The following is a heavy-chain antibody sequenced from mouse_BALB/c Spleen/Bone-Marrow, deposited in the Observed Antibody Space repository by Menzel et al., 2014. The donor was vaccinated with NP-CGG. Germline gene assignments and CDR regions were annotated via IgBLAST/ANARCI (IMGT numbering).Heavy chain of an antibody. CDR1: GFTFSSYG. J-gene: IGHJ4*01. Sequence: EVQVVESGGDLVKPGGSLKLSCAASGFTFSSYGMSWGRQTPDKRLEWVATISSGGSNTYHPDSVKGRFTISRDNAKNTLYLQMSSLKSEDTAMYYCARHQRYYAMDYWGQGTSVTVSS. V-gene: IGHV5-6*01. CDR2: ISSGGSNT. CDR3: ARHQRYYAMDY.